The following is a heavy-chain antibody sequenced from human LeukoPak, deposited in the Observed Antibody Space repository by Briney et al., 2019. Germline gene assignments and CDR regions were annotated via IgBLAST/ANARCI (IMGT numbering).Heavy chain of an antibody. CDR3: AGIAAAGTRPHYYFDC. Sequence: GASVKVSCKASGGTFSSYTISWVRQAPGQGLEWMGRIIPILGIANYAQKFQGRVTITTDESTSTAYMELSSLRSEDTAVYYCAGIAAAGTRPHYYFDCWGQGTLVTVSS. CDR1: GGTFSSYT. V-gene: IGHV1-69*02. CDR2: IIPILGIA. D-gene: IGHD6-13*01. J-gene: IGHJ4*02.